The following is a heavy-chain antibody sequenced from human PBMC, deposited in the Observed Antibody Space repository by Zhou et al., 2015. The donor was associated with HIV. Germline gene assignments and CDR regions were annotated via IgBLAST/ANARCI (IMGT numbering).Heavy chain of an antibody. CDR2: IVPFFGTA. J-gene: IGHJ2*01. D-gene: IGHD7-27*01. Sequence: QVQLVQSGAEVKKPGSSVKVSCKASGDTFRNYDISWVRQAPGQGLEWMGGIVPFFGTANYAQKFQGRVTITADKSTSTAYMELSSLRSDDTAAYYCAREGWGSWYFDLWGRGTLVSVSS. CDR3: AREGWGSWYFDL. V-gene: IGHV1-69*06. CDR1: GDTFRNYD.